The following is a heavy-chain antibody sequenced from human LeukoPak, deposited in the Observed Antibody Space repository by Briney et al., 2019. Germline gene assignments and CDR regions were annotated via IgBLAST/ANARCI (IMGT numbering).Heavy chain of an antibody. V-gene: IGHV4-59*01. CDR2: IYCSGST. J-gene: IGHJ6*02. D-gene: IGHD3-22*01. CDR1: GGSMSSYY. Sequence: ASETLSLTCTVSGGSMSSYYWSWIRQPPGKGLEWVGYIYCSGSTNHNPSLKSRVTISVDTSKNQFSLKLSSVTAADTAVYYCARDSRYYDSSGYNYYYYGMDVWGQGTTVTVSS. CDR3: ARDSRYYDSSGYNYYYYGMDV.